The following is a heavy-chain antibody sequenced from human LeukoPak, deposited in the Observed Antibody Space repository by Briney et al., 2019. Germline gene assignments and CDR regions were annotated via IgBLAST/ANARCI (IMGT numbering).Heavy chain of an antibody. D-gene: IGHD6-19*01. CDR2: IYYTGST. CDR1: GASVSSGSFY. V-gene: IGHV4-61*01. J-gene: IGHJ6*02. Sequence: SETLSLTCTVSGASVSSGSFYWSWIRQPPGKGLEWIGYIYYTGSTNYNPSLKSRVTISVGTSKRQFSLKLTSVTAADTAVYYCARLVAVAGEDFYYYGMDVWGQGTTVSVS. CDR3: ARLVAVAGEDFYYYGMDV.